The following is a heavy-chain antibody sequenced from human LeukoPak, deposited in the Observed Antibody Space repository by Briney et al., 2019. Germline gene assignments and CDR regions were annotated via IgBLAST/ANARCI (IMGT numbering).Heavy chain of an antibody. CDR3: AKDIGSSGNDAFDI. CDR1: GFTFDDYA. Sequence: GGSLRLSCAASGFTFDDYAMHWVRQAPGKGLEWVSGISWNSGSIGYADSVKGRFTMSRDNAKNSLYLQMNSLRAEDMALYYCAKDIGSSGNDAFDIWGQGTMVTVSS. V-gene: IGHV3-9*03. D-gene: IGHD6-19*01. J-gene: IGHJ3*02. CDR2: ISWNSGSI.